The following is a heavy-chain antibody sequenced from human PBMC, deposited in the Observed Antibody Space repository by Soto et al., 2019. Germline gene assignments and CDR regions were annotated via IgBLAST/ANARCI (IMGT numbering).Heavy chain of an antibody. Sequence: QVQLQESGPGLVKPSQTLSLTCTVSAGGSISSGDSYWSWIRQHPGKGLEYIGHIYYGSTYYNPSLKSRVSISVDTSKNQFSLNLNSVTAADMAVYYCARGVGSSWYFSYFDYWGHGTLVSVSS. CDR2: IYYGST. CDR1: AGGSISSGDSY. J-gene: IGHJ4*01. CDR3: ARGVGSSWYFSYFDY. D-gene: IGHD6-13*01. V-gene: IGHV4-31*03.